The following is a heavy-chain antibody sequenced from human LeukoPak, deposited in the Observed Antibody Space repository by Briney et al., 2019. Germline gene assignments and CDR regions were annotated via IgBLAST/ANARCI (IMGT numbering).Heavy chain of an antibody. V-gene: IGHV3-30*18. CDR2: ISYDRSNK. J-gene: IGHJ4*02. CDR3: AKEGLQPFFDY. CDR1: GFTFSSYG. D-gene: IGHD6-13*01. Sequence: GGSLRLSCAASGFTFSSYGMHWVRQAPGKGLEWVAVISYDRSNKYYADSVKGRFTISRDNSKNTLYLQMNSLRAEDTAVYYCAKEGLQPFFDYWGQGTLVTVSS.